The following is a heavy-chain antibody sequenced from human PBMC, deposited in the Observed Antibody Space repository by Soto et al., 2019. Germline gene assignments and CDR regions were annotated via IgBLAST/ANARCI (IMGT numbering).Heavy chain of an antibody. J-gene: IGHJ5*02. CDR3: VREGVVPTSGWFDP. D-gene: IGHD2-15*01. V-gene: IGHV1-2*04. CDR1: GYTFTGNY. CDR2: IHPHSGTT. Sequence: QVQLVQSGAEVKKPGASVKVSCEATGYTFTGNYLHWVRQAPGQGLEWMGWIHPHSGTTKYAQKFQGWVTMTRDTSISTTYLDLSSLKSNDTAVYYCVREGVVPTSGWFDPWGQGTLVTVT.